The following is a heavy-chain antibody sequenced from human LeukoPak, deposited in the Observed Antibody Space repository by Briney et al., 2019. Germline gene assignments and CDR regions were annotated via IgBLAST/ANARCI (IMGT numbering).Heavy chain of an antibody. Sequence: GGSLRLSCAASGFTFRHFAMNWVRQAPGKGLEWVSYISTSGSNIYYGDSVKGRFTISRDNAKNSLYLQMNSLRVEDTAVYYCTRDRSVGYFDYWGQGTLVTVSS. J-gene: IGHJ4*02. CDR3: TRDRSVGYFDY. V-gene: IGHV3-48*03. D-gene: IGHD4-23*01. CDR2: ISTSGSNI. CDR1: GFTFRHFA.